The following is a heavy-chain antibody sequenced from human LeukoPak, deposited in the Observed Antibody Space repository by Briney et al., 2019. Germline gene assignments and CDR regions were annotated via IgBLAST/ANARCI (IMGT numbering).Heavy chain of an antibody. CDR2: INRSGSHI. Sequence: GGSLRLSCAASGFTFSDYYMSWIRQAPGKGLEWVSNINRSGSHIYYVDSVKGRFTISRDNAKNSLFLQMNSLRAEDTAVYYCERDIFWEDYGGQGTLVTV. V-gene: IGHV3-11*01. D-gene: IGHD1-26*01. CDR1: GFTFSDYY. CDR3: ERDIFWEDY. J-gene: IGHJ4*02.